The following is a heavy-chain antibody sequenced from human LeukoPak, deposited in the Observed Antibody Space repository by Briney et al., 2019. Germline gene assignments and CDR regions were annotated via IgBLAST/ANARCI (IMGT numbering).Heavy chain of an antibody. D-gene: IGHD3-3*01. J-gene: IGHJ3*02. V-gene: IGHV4-31*03. CDR3: ARERGGFGVVMKGAFDS. Sequence: SETLSLTCTVSGGSISSGGYYWSWIRQHPGKGLEWIGYIYYSGSTYYNPSLKSRVTISVDTSKNQFSLKLSSVTAADTAVYYCARERGGFGVVMKGAFDSWGQGTMVTVSS. CDR1: GGSISSGGYY. CDR2: IYYSGST.